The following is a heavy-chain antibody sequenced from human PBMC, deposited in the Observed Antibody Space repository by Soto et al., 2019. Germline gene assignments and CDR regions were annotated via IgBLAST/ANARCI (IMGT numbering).Heavy chain of an antibody. CDR1: GFTVSSNY. V-gene: IGHV3-53*01. CDR3: ARAIAARPEYYYYYGMDV. Sequence: GGSLRLSCAASGFTVSSNYMSWVRQAPGKGLEWVSVIYSGGSTYYADSVKGRFTISRDNSKNTLYLQMNSLRAEDTAVYYCARAIAARPEYYYYYGMDVWGQGTTVTVSS. J-gene: IGHJ6*02. D-gene: IGHD6-6*01. CDR2: IYSGGST.